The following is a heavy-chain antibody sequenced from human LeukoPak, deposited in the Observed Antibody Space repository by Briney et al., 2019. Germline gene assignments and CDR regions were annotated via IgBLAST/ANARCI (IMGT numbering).Heavy chain of an antibody. CDR3: AKGQHVVAATLGD. V-gene: IGHV3-7*03. D-gene: IGHD2-15*01. CDR2: IKQDGSDK. Sequence: GGSLRLSCAASGFTFTKYWMTWVRQAPGKGLEWVGNIKQDGSDKNYMDSVKGRFTISRDNAKNSLYLQMNSLRAEDTALYYCAKGQHVVAATLGDWGQGTMVTVSS. CDR1: GFTFTKYW. J-gene: IGHJ4*02.